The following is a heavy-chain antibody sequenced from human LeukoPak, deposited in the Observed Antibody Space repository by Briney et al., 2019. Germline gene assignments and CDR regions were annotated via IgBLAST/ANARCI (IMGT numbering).Heavy chain of an antibody. CDR1: GGSISSSSYY. Sequence: SETLSLTCTVSGGSISSSSYYWGWIRQPPGKGLEWIGSIYYSGSTYYNPSLKSRVTISVDTSKNQFSLKLSSVTAADTAVYYCARDGYGDYYMDVWGKGTTVTISS. J-gene: IGHJ6*03. D-gene: IGHD4-17*01. CDR3: ARDGYGDYYMDV. CDR2: IYYSGST. V-gene: IGHV4-39*07.